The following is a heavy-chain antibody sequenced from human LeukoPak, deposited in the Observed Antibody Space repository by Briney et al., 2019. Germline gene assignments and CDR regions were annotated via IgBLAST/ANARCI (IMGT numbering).Heavy chain of an antibody. J-gene: IGHJ4*02. CDR2: LYYSERP. CDR1: GGSISSNY. Sequence: SETLSLTCTVSGGSISSNYWSWIRQPPGKAREWIGDLYYSERPKYKPSLKSLVSIAVDTSKIQFSLKLSAETAAGTAVYYCARQGYYDFWSGYYTGYFDYWGQGTLVTVSS. CDR3: ARQGYYDFWSGYYTGYFDY. D-gene: IGHD3-3*01. V-gene: IGHV4-59*08.